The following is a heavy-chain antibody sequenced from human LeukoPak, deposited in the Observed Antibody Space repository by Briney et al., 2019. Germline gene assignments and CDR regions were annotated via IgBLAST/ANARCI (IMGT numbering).Heavy chain of an antibody. CDR2: IGGSGGST. Sequence: PGGSLRLSCAASGFTFSSYAMSWVRQAPGKGLEWVSAIGGSGGSTYYADSVKGRFTISRDNSKNTLYLQMNSLRAEDTAVYYCASGGKGTKRVFDYWGQGTLVTVSS. J-gene: IGHJ4*02. CDR1: GFTFSSYA. CDR3: ASGGKGTKRVFDY. D-gene: IGHD2-15*01. V-gene: IGHV3-23*01.